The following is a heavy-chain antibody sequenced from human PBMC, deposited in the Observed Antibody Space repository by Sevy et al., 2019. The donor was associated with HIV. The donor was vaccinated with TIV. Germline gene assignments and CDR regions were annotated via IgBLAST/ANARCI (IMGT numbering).Heavy chain of an antibody. V-gene: IGHV1-18*01. Sequence: ASVKVSCKASGYTFTSYGISWVRQAPGQGLEWMGWISAYNGNTNYAQKLQGRVTMTTDTSTSTAYMELRSLRSDETAVYYCAREGDTAMVTDYYYYGMDVWGQGTTVTVSS. CDR3: AREGDTAMVTDYYYYGMDV. J-gene: IGHJ6*02. D-gene: IGHD5-18*01. CDR1: GYTFTSYG. CDR2: ISAYNGNT.